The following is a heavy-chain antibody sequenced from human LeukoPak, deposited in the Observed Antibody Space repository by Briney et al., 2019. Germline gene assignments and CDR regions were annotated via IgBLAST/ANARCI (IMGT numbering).Heavy chain of an antibody. Sequence: GGSLRLSCAASGFTFSIYAMTWVRQAPGKGLEWVADISYDGSNKYYADSVKGRFTISRDNSKNTLYLQMNSLRAEDTAVYYCARSQYSGSYYISDYWGQGTLVTVSS. V-gene: IGHV3-30*04. CDR3: ARSQYSGSYYISDY. J-gene: IGHJ4*02. D-gene: IGHD1-26*01. CDR1: GFTFSIYA. CDR2: ISYDGSNK.